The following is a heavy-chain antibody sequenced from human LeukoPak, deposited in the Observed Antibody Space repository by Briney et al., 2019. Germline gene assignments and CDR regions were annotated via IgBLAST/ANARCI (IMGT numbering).Heavy chain of an antibody. D-gene: IGHD5-18*01. J-gene: IGHJ4*02. CDR2: TSGSGGNT. V-gene: IGHV3-23*01. Sequence: GGSLRLSCAASGFTFSSFTMSWVRQAPGKGLEWVSSTSGSGGNTYYAHSVKGRFTISRDNFKNTLFLQMNSLRAEDTATYYCAKQRASYGYVFDYWGQGTLVTVSS. CDR1: GFTFSSFT. CDR3: AKQRASYGYVFDY.